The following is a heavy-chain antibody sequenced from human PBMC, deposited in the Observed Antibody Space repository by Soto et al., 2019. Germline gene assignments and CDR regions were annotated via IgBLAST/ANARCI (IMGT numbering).Heavy chain of an antibody. Sequence: GGSLRLSCAASGFNFSYYWMHWVRQAPGKGLVWVSRIHSDGSSTTYALKLQDRVTVTRDTSTSTVYMELNSLTSEDTAIYYCARDNSRTFPAAPGDKKSDSSEWWFDPWGQGTLVTVSS. D-gene: IGHD6-13*01. CDR1: GFNFSYYW. CDR2: IHSDGSST. J-gene: IGHJ5*02. V-gene: IGHV3-74*01. CDR3: ARDNSRTFPAAPGDKKSDSSEWWFDP.